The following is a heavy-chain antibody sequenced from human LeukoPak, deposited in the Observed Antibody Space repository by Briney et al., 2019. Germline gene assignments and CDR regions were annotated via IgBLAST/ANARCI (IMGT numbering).Heavy chain of an antibody. J-gene: IGHJ4*02. Sequence: GGSLRLSCAASGFTFSHYAMHWVRQAPGKGLEWVAVISYDGSNKYYADSVKGQFTISRDNSKNTLYLQMNSLRAEDTAVYYCAKISSVVTAIRPFDYWGQGTLVTVSS. D-gene: IGHD2-21*02. V-gene: IGHV3-30-3*01. CDR1: GFTFSHYA. CDR3: AKISSVVTAIRPFDY. CDR2: ISYDGSNK.